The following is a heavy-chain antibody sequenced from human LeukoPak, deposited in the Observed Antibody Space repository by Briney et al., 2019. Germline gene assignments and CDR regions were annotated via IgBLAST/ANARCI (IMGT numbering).Heavy chain of an antibody. J-gene: IGHJ4*02. CDR2: INPSGGST. CDR1: GYXFTNYY. V-gene: IGHV1-46*01. CDR3: ARRSLRYSFDY. D-gene: IGHD3-9*01. Sequence: ASVKVSCKASGYXFTNYYMHWVRQAPGQGLEWMGIINPSGGSTSYAQKFQGRLTMTRDTSTSTVYMELSSLRSQDTAVYYCARRSLRYSFDYWGQGTLVTVSS.